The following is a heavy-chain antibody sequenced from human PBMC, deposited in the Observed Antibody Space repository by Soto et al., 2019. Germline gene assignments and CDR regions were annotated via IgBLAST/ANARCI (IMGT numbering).Heavy chain of an antibody. CDR1: TFTFTTSA. D-gene: IGHD1-26*01. V-gene: IGHV1-58*01. CDR3: ATHREGATYSFPY. Sequence: QLQLVQSGPEVKKPGTSVKVSCKASTFTFTTSAVQWVRQARGQRLEWIGWIVVVSGNTKYAQNFQERVTITRDMYSGTAYLELSSLRSEDTAVYYCATHREGATYSFPYWGQGTLLTVSS. CDR2: IVVVSGNT. J-gene: IGHJ4*02.